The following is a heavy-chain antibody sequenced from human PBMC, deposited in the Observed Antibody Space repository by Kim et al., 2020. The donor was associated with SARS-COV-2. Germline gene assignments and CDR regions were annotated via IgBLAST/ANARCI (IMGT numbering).Heavy chain of an antibody. D-gene: IGHD4-4*01. CDR3: AKVTTLTAPFYDY. Sequence: GGSLRHSCAASGFTFSSYALSWVRQAPGKGLEWVSRISASGGDTYYADSVQGRFTISRDNSKNALNLEMNSLRAEDTALYYCAKVTTLTAPFYDYWGQGTLVTVSS. CDR2: ISASGGDT. V-gene: IGHV3-23*01. J-gene: IGHJ4*02. CDR1: GFTFSSYA.